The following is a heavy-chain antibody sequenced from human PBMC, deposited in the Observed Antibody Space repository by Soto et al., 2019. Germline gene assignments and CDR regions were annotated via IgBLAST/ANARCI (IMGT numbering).Heavy chain of an antibody. V-gene: IGHV4-30-4*01. CDR3: AREPGGADSSGYY. CDR1: Y. D-gene: IGHD3-22*01. Sequence: YWSWIRQPPGKGLEWIGYIYYSGSTYYNPSLKSRVTISVDTSKNQFSLKLSSVTAADTAVYYCAREPGGADSSGYYWGQGTLVTGSS. J-gene: IGHJ4*02. CDR2: IYYSGST.